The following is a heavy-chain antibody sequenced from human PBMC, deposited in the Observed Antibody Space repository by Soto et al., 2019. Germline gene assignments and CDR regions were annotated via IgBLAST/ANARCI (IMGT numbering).Heavy chain of an antibody. J-gene: IGHJ3*02. D-gene: IGHD7-27*01. Sequence: QLQLQESGPGLVKPSETLSLTCTVSGGSIRSSSYYWGWIRQPPGKGLEWIVSIYYSGSTYYNPSLKGLVTMSEDPSTPQCSLELGSVNAAATAASYCALLMLMGTFDIWGQGTMVTVSS. V-gene: IGHV4-39*01. CDR1: GGSIRSSSYY. CDR2: IYYSGST. CDR3: ALLMLMGTFDI.